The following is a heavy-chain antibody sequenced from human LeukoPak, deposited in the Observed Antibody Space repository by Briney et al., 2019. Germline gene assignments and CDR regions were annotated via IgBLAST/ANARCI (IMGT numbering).Heavy chain of an antibody. CDR2: TYYRSKWYN. CDR3: ASQLGEPAAGRIWYQFDY. J-gene: IGHJ4*02. D-gene: IGHD6-13*01. Sequence: SQTLSLTCAISGDSVSSNSAAWNWIRQSPSRGLEWLGRTYYRSKWYNDYAVSVKSRITINPDTSKNQFSLQLNSVTPEDTAVYYCASQLGEPAAGRIWYQFDYWGQGTLVTVSS. CDR1: GDSVSSNSAA. V-gene: IGHV6-1*01.